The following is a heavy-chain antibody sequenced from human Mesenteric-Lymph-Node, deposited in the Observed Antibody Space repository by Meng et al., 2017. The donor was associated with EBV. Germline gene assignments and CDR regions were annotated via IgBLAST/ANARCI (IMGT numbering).Heavy chain of an antibody. CDR2: INPHNGGT. D-gene: IGHD1-26*01. Sequence: QGQWVQSGAEVKKPGASVKVSWKASGYTFIAHSVHWVRQVPGQGLEWMGRINPHNGGTHYAETFQGRVTMTRDTSISTVYMELSRLRSDDTAIYYCARDEPIVGATWFFDLWGRGTLVTVSS. V-gene: IGHV1-2*06. CDR3: ARDEPIVGATWFFDL. CDR1: GYTFIAHS. J-gene: IGHJ2*01.